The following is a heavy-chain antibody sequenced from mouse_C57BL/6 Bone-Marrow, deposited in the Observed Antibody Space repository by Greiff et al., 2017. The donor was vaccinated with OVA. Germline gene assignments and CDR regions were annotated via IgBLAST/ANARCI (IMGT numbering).Heavy chain of an antibody. Sequence: QVQLQQPGAELVMPGASVKLSCKASGYTFTSYWMHWVKQRPGQGLEWIGEIDPSDSYTNYNQKFKGKSTLTVDKSSSTAYMQLSSLTSEDSAVYYCARLDGYCGAYWGQGTLVTVSA. J-gene: IGHJ3*01. CDR2: IDPSDSYT. D-gene: IGHD2-3*01. CDR3: ARLDGYCGAY. V-gene: IGHV1-69*01. CDR1: GYTFTSYW.